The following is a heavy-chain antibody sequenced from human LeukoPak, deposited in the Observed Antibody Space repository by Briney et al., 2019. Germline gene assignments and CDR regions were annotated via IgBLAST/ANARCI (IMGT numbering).Heavy chain of an antibody. Sequence: GGSLRLSCAASGFTVSSNYMSWVRQAPGKGLEWVAVISYDGSNKYYADSVKGRFTISRDNSKNTLYLQMNSLRAEDTAVYYCARGRGITMVRGSPPFDYWGQGTLVTVSS. J-gene: IGHJ4*02. CDR2: ISYDGSNK. D-gene: IGHD3-10*01. CDR1: GFTVSSNY. V-gene: IGHV3-30*03. CDR3: ARGRGITMVRGSPPFDY.